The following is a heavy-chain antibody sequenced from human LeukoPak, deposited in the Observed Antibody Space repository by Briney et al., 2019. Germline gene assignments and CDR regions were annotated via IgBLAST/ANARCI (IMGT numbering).Heavy chain of an antibody. CDR2: IRSKTYGGKT. V-gene: IGHV3-49*04. CDR3: DREGGWYYFEY. J-gene: IGHJ4*02. Sequence: GGSLRLSCAASGFTFGDYPMSWVRQAPGKGLEWVGFIRSKTYGGKTEYAASVKGRFTISRDDSKSIVYLHMDSLKTEDTALYSYDREGGWYYFEYWGKGTMVTVSS. D-gene: IGHD6-19*01. CDR1: GFTFGDYP.